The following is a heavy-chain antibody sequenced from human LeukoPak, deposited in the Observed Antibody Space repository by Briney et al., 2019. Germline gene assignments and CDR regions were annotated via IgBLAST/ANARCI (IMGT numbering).Heavy chain of an antibody. CDR1: GYSFTSYW. CDR2: IYPGDSDT. D-gene: IGHD1-14*01. V-gene: IGHV5-51*01. J-gene: IGHJ3*02. CDR3: VRDRNGRYAFDI. Sequence: GESLKISCKGSGYSFTSYWIGWVRQMPGKGLKWMGIIYPGDSDTRYSPSLQGHVTISADKSVSTAYLQWGSLKASDSAMYYCVRDRNGRYAFDIWGLGTRVTVSS.